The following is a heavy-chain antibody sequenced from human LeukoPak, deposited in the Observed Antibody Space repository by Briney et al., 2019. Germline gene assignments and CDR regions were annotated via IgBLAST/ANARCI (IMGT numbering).Heavy chain of an antibody. J-gene: IGHJ5*02. D-gene: IGHD6-13*01. CDR2: IGTTGDT. CDR1: GFTFSSYD. Sequence: PGGSLRLSCEVSGFTFSSYDMHWVRQTTGKGLEWVSGIGTTGDTHYPDSVKGRFTVPRENAKNSLYLQMNSLRAGDTAVYYCARGKRYSSSWFYNRFDPWGQGTLVTVSS. V-gene: IGHV3-13*01. CDR3: ARGKRYSSSWFYNRFDP.